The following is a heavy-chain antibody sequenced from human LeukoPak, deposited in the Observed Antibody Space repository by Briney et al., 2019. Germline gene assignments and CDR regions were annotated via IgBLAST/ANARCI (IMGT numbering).Heavy chain of an antibody. D-gene: IGHD3/OR15-3a*01. CDR3: ARRRDFIDY. CDR1: GFTLSDYY. Sequence: GGSLRLSCAASGFTLSDYYMSWIRQAPGKGLEWVSYSSSSGSTTYYADSVKGRSAISRDNAKNSLYLQMNSLRAEDTAVYYCARRRDFIDYWGQGTLVTVSS. V-gene: IGHV3-11*01. CDR2: SSSSGSTT. J-gene: IGHJ4*02.